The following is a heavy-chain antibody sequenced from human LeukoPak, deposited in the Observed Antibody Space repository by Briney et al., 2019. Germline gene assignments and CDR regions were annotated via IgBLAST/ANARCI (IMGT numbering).Heavy chain of an antibody. CDR1: GGSISSYY. D-gene: IGHD2-2*01. J-gene: IGHJ3*02. CDR3: AGAPGYCSSTSCYFFGAFDI. V-gene: IGHV4-59*01. CDR2: IYYSGST. Sequence: PSETLSLTCTVSGGSISSYYWSWIRQPPGKGLEWIGYIYYSGSTNYNPSLKSRVTISVDTSKNQFSLKLSSVTAADTAVYYCAGAPGYCSSTSCYFFGAFDIWGQGTMVTVSS.